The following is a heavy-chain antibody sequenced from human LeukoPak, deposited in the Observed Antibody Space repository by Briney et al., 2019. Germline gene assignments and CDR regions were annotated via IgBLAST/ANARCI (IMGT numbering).Heavy chain of an antibody. J-gene: IGHJ5*02. CDR3: ARRGYCSGGSCSPNWFDP. V-gene: IGHV4-59*08. Sequence: SETLSLTCTVSGGSISSYYWSWIRQPPGKGLEWIGDIYYSGSTNYNPSLKSRVTISVDTSKNQFSLKLSSVTAADTAVYYCARRGYCSGGSCSPNWFDPWGQGTLVTVSS. CDR2: IYYSGST. CDR1: GGSISSYY. D-gene: IGHD2-15*01.